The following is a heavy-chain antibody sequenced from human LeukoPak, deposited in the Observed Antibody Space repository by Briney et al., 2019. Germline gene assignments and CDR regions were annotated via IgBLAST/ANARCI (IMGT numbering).Heavy chain of an antibody. CDR1: GYSFTSYW. J-gene: IGHJ3*02. CDR3: ASRPLLSSAAAESPGAFDI. D-gene: IGHD6-13*01. Sequence: GESLKISCKGSGYSFTSYWIGWVRQMPGKGLEWMGIIYPGDSDTRYSPSFQGQVTISADKSISTAYLQWSSLKASDTAMYYCASRPLLSSAAAESPGAFDIWGKGTMVTVSS. V-gene: IGHV5-51*01. CDR2: IYPGDSDT.